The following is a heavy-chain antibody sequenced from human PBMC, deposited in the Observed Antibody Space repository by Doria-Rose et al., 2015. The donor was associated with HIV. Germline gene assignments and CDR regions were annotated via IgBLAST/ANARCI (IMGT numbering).Heavy chain of an antibody. V-gene: IGHV2-26*01. CDR1: GVSLSSPGMG. CDR2: IFSDDER. Sequence: QVQLVQSGPVLAKPTETLTLTRTVSGVSLSSPGMGVSWIRQPPGKALEWLANIFSDDERSYKTSLKSRLTISRGTSKSQVVLTMTDMDPVDTATYYCARIKSSRWYHKYYFDFWGQGTLVIVSA. J-gene: IGHJ4*02. D-gene: IGHD6-13*01. CDR3: ARIKSSRWYHKYYFDF.